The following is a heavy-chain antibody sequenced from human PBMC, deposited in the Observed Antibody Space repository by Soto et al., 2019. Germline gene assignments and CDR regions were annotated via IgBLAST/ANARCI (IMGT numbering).Heavy chain of an antibody. V-gene: IGHV1-69*19. CDR1: GGTFNTYA. CDR2: ISPMFGAA. J-gene: IGHJ4*02. CDR3: AREVQVHTPAFVY. D-gene: IGHD3-10*01. Sequence: QVQLVQSGAEMKKPGSSVKVSCQSSGGTFNTYAMNWVRQAPGQGPEWMGDISPMFGAANYAPKFQGRFTITADESTGTSYMQLSSLTSADTALYFCAREVQVHTPAFVYWGQGTLVTVSS.